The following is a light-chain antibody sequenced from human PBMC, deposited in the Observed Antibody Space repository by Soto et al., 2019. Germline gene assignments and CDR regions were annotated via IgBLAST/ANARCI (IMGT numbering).Light chain of an antibody. CDR3: MQTLQTPLT. CDR1: QSLLHSSGHNC. Sequence: DIVMTQSPLSLPVTPGEPASISCRSSQSLLHSSGHNCLDRYLQKPGQSPQLLIYFGSNRASGVPDRCSGSGSGTDFTLKISRVEAEDVGLYYCMQTLQTPLTFGGGTKVEIK. J-gene: IGKJ4*01. CDR2: FGS. V-gene: IGKV2-28*01.